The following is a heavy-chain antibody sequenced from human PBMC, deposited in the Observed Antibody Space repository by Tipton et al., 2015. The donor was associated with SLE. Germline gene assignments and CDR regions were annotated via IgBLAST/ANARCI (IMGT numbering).Heavy chain of an antibody. Sequence: GLVKPSQTLSLTCAISGDRVSSNSAAWNWIRQSPSRGLEWLGRTYYRSKWYNDYAVSVKSRITINPDTSKNQFSLQLNSVTPEDTAVYYCASGMTTAPDVLSFDYWGQGTLVTVSS. CDR2: TYYRSKWYN. V-gene: IGHV6-1*01. D-gene: IGHD4-17*01. CDR1: GDRVSSNSAA. CDR3: ASGMTTAPDVLSFDY. J-gene: IGHJ4*02.